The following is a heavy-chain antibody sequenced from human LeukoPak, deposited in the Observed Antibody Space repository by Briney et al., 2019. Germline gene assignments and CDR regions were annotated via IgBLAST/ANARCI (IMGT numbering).Heavy chain of an antibody. J-gene: IGHJ6*02. CDR2: IYYNGNT. V-gene: IGHV4-59*01. D-gene: IGHD1-26*01. CDR1: GFTFSSYW. Sequence: GSLRLSCAASGFTFSSYWMNWARQAPGKGLEWIGYIYYNGNTNYSPSLKSRVTMSVDTSKNLFSLKVSSVTAADTAVYYCARGRSNYYGMDVWGQGTTVTVSS. CDR3: ARGRSNYYGMDV.